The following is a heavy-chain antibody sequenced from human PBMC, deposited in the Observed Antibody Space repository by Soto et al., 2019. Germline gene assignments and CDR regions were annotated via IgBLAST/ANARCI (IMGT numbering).Heavy chain of an antibody. J-gene: IGHJ4*02. D-gene: IGHD3-22*01. V-gene: IGHV4-59*01. CDR3: ARVGTYYDPSGYYMLDFDY. CDR2: ISYSGTT. CDR1: GGSINSYH. Sequence: PSETLSPTCSVSGGSINSYHWSWIRQPPGKGLEWIGYISYSGTTNFNPSLQSRVTISVDTSKNQFSLKLSSVTAADTAVYYCARVGTYYDPSGYYMLDFDYWGQGTLVTVSS.